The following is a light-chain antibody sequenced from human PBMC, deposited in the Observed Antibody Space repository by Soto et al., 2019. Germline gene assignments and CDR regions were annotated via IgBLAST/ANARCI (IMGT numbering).Light chain of an antibody. CDR2: GAS. J-gene: IGKJ4*01. CDR1: QSVSSSS. V-gene: IGKV3D-7*01. CDR3: QQDYNLPPLT. Sequence: PVERVTLSCRASQSVSSSSLTWYQQKPGQAPRLLIYGASTRATSIPARFSGSGSGTDFTLTISSLQPEDFAVYYCQQDYNLPPLTFGGGTKVEIQ.